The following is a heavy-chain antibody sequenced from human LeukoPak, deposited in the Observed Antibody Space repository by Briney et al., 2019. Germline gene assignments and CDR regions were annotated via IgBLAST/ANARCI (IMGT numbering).Heavy chain of an antibody. V-gene: IGHV3-13*05. CDR3: ARGFLGDAFDI. Sequence: GGSLRLSCAASGFTFSRYDMHWVRQATGKGLEWDSAIGTVGDPYYPGSVKGRFTISRENAKNSLYLQMNSLRAGDTAVYYCARGFLGDAFDIWGQGTMVTVSS. CDR1: GFTFSRYD. J-gene: IGHJ3*02. CDR2: IGTVGDP. D-gene: IGHD3-3*01.